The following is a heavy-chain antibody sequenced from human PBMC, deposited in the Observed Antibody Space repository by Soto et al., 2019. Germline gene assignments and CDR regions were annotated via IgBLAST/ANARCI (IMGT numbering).Heavy chain of an antibody. CDR1: GGTFSSYA. D-gene: IGHD3-22*01. J-gene: IGHJ6*02. V-gene: IGHV1-69*01. Sequence: QVQLVQSGAEVKKPGSSVKVSCKASGGTFSSYAISWVRQAPGQGLEWMGGIIPIFGTANYAQKFQGRVTITADEYTSTAYMELSSLRSEDTAVYYCAREVFNEVVVSHYGMDVWGQGTTVTVSS. CDR3: AREVFNEVVVSHYGMDV. CDR2: IIPIFGTA.